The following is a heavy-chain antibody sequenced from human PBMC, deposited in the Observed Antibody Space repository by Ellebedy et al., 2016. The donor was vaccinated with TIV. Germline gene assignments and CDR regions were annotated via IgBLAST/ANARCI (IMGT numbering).Heavy chain of an antibody. J-gene: IGHJ6*02. CDR2: TSGSSDSR. V-gene: IGHV3-23*01. Sequence: PGGSLRLSCAASGFTFSNYAMNWVRQAPGKRPEWVSVTSGSSDSRDYADSVKGRFTISRDNSQNTLYLQMNSLRAEDTAVYYCAKGRGGSSYSSLDVWGQGTTVTVSS. CDR1: GFTFSNYA. D-gene: IGHD2-15*01. CDR3: AKGRGGSSYSSLDV.